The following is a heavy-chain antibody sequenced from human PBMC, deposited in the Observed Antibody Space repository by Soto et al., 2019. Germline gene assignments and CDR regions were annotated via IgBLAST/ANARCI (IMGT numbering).Heavy chain of an antibody. J-gene: IGHJ4*02. V-gene: IGHV1-46*01. D-gene: IGHD6-13*01. Sequence: ASVKVSCTAPADTFTSYYIHWVRQAPGHGLEWMGIINPNGGSTRFAQTFQGRITMTTDTSTSTVYMEPSSLRSEDTAVYYCAIRLIAAAGWAFDDWGQGILVTVAS. CDR2: INPNGGST. CDR3: AIRLIAAAGWAFDD. CDR1: ADTFTSYY.